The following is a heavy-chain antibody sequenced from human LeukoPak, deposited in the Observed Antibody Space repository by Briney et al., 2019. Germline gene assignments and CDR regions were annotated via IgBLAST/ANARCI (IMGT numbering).Heavy chain of an antibody. V-gene: IGHV1-8*01. CDR2: MNPNSGNT. Sequence: GASVKVSCKASGYTFTSYDINWVRQATGQGLEWMGWMNPNSGNTGYAQKFQGRVTMTRNTSISTAYMELSSLRSEDTAVYYCASSRPLGYCSGGSCYFELDWFDPWGQGTLVTVSS. J-gene: IGHJ5*02. CDR3: ASSRPLGYCSGGSCYFELDWFDP. CDR1: GYTFTSYD. D-gene: IGHD2-15*01.